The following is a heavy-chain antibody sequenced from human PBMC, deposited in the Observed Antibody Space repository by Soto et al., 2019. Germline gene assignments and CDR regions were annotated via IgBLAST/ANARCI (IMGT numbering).Heavy chain of an antibody. CDR2: ISAYNGNT. Sequence: ASVKVSCKASGYTFTSYGISWVRQAPGQGLEWMGWISAYNGNTNYAQKLQDRVTMTTDTSTSTASMELRSLRSDDTAVYYCARACNYPQLGTEVSRFDSWGQGTLVTVSS. J-gene: IGHJ5*01. CDR1: GYTFTSYG. D-gene: IGHD4-4*01. V-gene: IGHV1-18*01. CDR3: ARACNYPQLGTEVSRFDS.